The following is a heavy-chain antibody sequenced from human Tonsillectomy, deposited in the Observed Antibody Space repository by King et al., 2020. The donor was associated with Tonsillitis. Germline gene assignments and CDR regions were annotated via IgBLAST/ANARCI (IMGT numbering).Heavy chain of an antibody. CDR2: IIPILGIA. Sequence: QLVQSGAEVKKPGSSVKVSCKASGGTFSSYAISWVRQAPGQGLEWMGRIIPILGIANYAQKFQGRVTITADKSTTTAYMELSSLRSEDTAVYYCERELGVDSSGYLPYYYGMDVWGQGTTVTVSS. CDR1: GGTFSSYA. J-gene: IGHJ6*02. V-gene: IGHV1-69*04. D-gene: IGHD3-22*01. CDR3: ERELGVDSSGYLPYYYGMDV.